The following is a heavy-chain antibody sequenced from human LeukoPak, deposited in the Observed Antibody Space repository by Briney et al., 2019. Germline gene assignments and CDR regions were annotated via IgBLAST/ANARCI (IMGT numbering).Heavy chain of an antibody. Sequence: GASVTVSCTASGGTFSSYAISWVRQAPGQGLEWMGGIIPIFGTANYAQKFQGRVTITADESTSTAYMELSSLRSEDTAVYYCAGKMVPEYYYYYGMDVWGQGTTVTVSS. J-gene: IGHJ6*02. CDR2: IIPIFGTA. V-gene: IGHV1-69*13. D-gene: IGHD4/OR15-4a*01. CDR1: GGTFSSYA. CDR3: AGKMVPEYYYYYGMDV.